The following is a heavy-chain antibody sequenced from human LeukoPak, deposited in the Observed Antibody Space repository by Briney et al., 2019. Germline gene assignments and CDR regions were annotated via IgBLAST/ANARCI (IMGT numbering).Heavy chain of an antibody. Sequence: GGSLRLSCAASGFTFSSYAMSWVRQAPGKGLEWVSAISGSGGSTYYADSVKGRFTISRDNSKNTLYLQMNSLRAEDTAVYYCAKGHLRYFGWGNWFDPWGQGTLVTVSS. J-gene: IGHJ5*02. V-gene: IGHV3-23*01. D-gene: IGHD3-9*01. CDR1: GFTFSSYA. CDR2: ISGSGGST. CDR3: AKGHLRYFGWGNWFDP.